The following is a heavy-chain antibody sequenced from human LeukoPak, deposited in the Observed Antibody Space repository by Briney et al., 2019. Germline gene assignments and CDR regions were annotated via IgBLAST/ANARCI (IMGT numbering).Heavy chain of an antibody. J-gene: IGHJ4*02. CDR1: GFTFSSYA. CDR2: ISGSGGST. V-gene: IGHV3-23*01. CDR3: ARDLFGSYSSSWYGGGLVY. D-gene: IGHD6-13*01. Sequence: GGSLRLSCAASGFTFSSYAMSWVRQAPGKGLEWVSAISGSGGSTYYADSVKGRFTISRDNSKNTLYLQMNSLRAEDTAVYYCARDLFGSYSSSWYGGGLVYWGQGTLVTVSS.